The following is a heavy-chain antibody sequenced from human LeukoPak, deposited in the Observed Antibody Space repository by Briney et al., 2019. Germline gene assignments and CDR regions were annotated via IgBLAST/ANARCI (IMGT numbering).Heavy chain of an antibody. V-gene: IGHV4-34*01. J-gene: IGHJ4*02. D-gene: IGHD4-17*01. Sequence: PSETLSLTCAVYGGSFSGYYWSWIRQPPGKGLEWIGEINHSGSTNYNPSLKSRVTISVDTSKNQFSLKLSSVTAADTAVYYCARGRSVTTLDYWGQGTLVTVSS. CDR1: GGSFSGYY. CDR2: INHSGST. CDR3: ARGRSVTTLDY.